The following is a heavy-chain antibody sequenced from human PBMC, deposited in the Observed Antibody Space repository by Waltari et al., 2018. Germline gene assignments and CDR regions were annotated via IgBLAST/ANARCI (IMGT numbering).Heavy chain of an antibody. CDR2: IYYSGST. V-gene: IGHV4-39*01. D-gene: IGHD3-3*01. J-gene: IGHJ5*02. CDR3: ARHPAFYYEYFGPNWFDP. CDR1: GGSISSSSYY. Sequence: QLQLQESGPGLVKPSETLSLTCTVSGGSISSSSYYWGWIRQPPGKGLEWIGSIYYSGSTYNNPSLKSRVTISVDTPKNQFSLKLSSVTAADTAVYYCARHPAFYYEYFGPNWFDPWGQGTLVTVSS.